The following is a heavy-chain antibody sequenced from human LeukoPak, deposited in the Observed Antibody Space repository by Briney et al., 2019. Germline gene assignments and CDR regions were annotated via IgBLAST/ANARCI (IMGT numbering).Heavy chain of an antibody. V-gene: IGHV4-30-2*01. Sequence: PSETLSLTCAVSGGSISSGGYSWSWIRQPPGKGLEWIGYIYHSGSTYYNPSLKSRVTISVDRSKNQFSLKLSSVTAADTAVYYCARVGPLARDNSGYYYPDYWGQGTLVTVSS. CDR1: GGSISSGGYS. CDR3: ARVGPLARDNSGYYYPDY. CDR2: IYHSGST. D-gene: IGHD3-22*01. J-gene: IGHJ4*02.